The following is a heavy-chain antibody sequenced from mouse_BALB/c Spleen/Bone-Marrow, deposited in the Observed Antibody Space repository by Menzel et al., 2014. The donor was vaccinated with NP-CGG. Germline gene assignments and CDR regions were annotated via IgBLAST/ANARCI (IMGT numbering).Heavy chain of an antibody. CDR3: TRVYYYGSPWFAY. Sequence: GSXLVRPGASVKLSCKASGYTFTSYWMHWVKQRPGQGLEWIGNIYPGSGSTNYDEKFKSKATLTVDTSSSTAYMQLSSLTSEDSAVYHCTRVYYYGSPWFAYWXQXXXVTXSX. V-gene: IGHV1S22*01. CDR2: IYPGSGST. CDR1: GYTFTSYW. J-gene: IGHJ3*01. D-gene: IGHD1-1*01.